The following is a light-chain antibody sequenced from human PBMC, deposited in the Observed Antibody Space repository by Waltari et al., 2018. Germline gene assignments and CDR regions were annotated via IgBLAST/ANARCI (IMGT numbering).Light chain of an antibody. J-gene: IGLJ2*01. CDR3: QVWDSYGDHLVV. CDR1: DIGSKR. CDR2: YDS. V-gene: IGLV3-21*01. Sequence: SFVLTQPPSVSVAPGKTARITWGGNDIGSKRVNWYQQKPGQAPLLVIYYDSDRPSGIPERFSGSNSGNTATLTISRVEAGDEADYYCQVWDSYGDHLVVFGGGTNLSVV.